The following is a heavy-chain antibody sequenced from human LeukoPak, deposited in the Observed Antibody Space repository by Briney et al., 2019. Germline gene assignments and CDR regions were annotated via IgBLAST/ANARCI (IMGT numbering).Heavy chain of an antibody. CDR2: LSYDGSDK. Sequence: GSLILSCAASRFIFSSYAMHWVRQAPGKGLEWVAVLSYDGSDKYYADSVKGRFTISRDNSKNTLYLQMNSLRAEDTAVYYCAKDPSYNWNYLTYWGQGTLVTVSS. CDR1: RFIFSSYA. CDR3: AKDPSYNWNYLTY. D-gene: IGHD1-20*01. J-gene: IGHJ4*02. V-gene: IGHV3-30*04.